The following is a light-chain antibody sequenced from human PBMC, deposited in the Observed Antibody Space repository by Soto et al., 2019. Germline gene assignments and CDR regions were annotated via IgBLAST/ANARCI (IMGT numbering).Light chain of an antibody. CDR2: AAS. Sequence: DIQMTQSPSSLSASVGDRVTITFRASQSISSHLNWYQQKPGKAPKLLIFAASSLQSGVPSRFSGSRSGPDFTLTISSLQPEDFATYYCQQSYSSPPTFGQGTKVDIK. CDR3: QQSYSSPPT. J-gene: IGKJ1*01. V-gene: IGKV1-39*01. CDR1: QSISSH.